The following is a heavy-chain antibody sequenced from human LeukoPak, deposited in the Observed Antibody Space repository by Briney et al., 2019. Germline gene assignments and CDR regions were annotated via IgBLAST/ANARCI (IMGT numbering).Heavy chain of an antibody. Sequence: SETLSLTCAVYGGSFSGYYWSWIRQPPGKGLEWIGEIYHSGSTNYNPSLKSRVTISVDKSKNQFSLKLSSVPAADTAVYSCARYEIEGGSTSCYANYWGQGTLVTVSS. D-gene: IGHD2-2*01. CDR2: IYHSGST. V-gene: IGHV4-34*01. CDR3: ARYEIEGGSTSCYANY. CDR1: GGSFSGYY. J-gene: IGHJ4*02.